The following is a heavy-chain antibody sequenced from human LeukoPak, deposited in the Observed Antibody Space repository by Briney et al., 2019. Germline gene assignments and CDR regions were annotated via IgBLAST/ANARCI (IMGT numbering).Heavy chain of an antibody. J-gene: IGHJ4*02. CDR3: ARQRHSSGRRFDY. V-gene: IGHV3-23*01. CDR2: ISGSGGST. D-gene: IGHD6-19*01. CDR1: GFTFSSYG. Sequence: PGGTLRLSCAASGFTFSSYGMSWVRQAPGKGLEWVSAISGSGGSTYYADSVKGRFTISRDNAKNSLYLQMNSLRAEDTAVYYCARQRHSSGRRFDYWGQGTLVTVSS.